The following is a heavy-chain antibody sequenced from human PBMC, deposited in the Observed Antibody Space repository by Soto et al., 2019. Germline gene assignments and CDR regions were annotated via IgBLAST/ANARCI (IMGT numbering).Heavy chain of an antibody. D-gene: IGHD3-10*01. J-gene: IGHJ4*02. V-gene: IGHV1-18*01. CDR3: ARFALLWFGELLYNPAYFDY. CDR1: GYTLTNYG. CDR2: INVYNGNT. Sequence: ASVKVSCKASGYTLTNYGISWVRQAPGQGLEWMGWINVYNGNTKYAQKLQGRVTMTTDTSTSTAYMELRSLRSDDTAVYYCARFALLWFGELLYNPAYFDYWGQGTLVTVSS.